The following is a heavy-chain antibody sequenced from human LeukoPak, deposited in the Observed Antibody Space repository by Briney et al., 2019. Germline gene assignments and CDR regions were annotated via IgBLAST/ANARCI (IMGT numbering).Heavy chain of an antibody. D-gene: IGHD3-10*01. Sequence: GASVKVSCKASGGTFSSYAISWVRQAPGQGLEWMGGIIPIFGTANYAQKFQGRVTITADESTSTACMELSSLRSEDTAVYYCARGSITMVRGDPVGRYYFDYWGQGTLVTVSS. CDR1: GGTFSSYA. J-gene: IGHJ4*02. CDR3: ARGSITMVRGDPVGRYYFDY. V-gene: IGHV1-69*13. CDR2: IIPIFGTA.